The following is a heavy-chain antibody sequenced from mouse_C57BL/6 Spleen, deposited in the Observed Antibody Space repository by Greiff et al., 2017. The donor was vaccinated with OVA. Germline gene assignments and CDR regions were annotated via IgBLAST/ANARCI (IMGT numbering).Heavy chain of an antibody. CDR1: GYTFTSYW. J-gene: IGHJ2*01. Sequence: VQLQQPGAELVMPGASVKLSCKASGYTFTSYWMHWVKQRPGQGLEWIGEIDPSDSYTNYNQKFKGKSTLTVDKSSSTAYMQLSSLTSADSAVYISARSSTVVPYYFDYWGQGTTLTVSS. CDR2: IDPSDSYT. V-gene: IGHV1-69*01. D-gene: IGHD1-1*01. CDR3: ARSSTVVPYYFDY.